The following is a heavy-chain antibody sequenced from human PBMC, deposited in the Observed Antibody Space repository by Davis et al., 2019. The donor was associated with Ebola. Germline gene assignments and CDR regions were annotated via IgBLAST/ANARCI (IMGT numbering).Heavy chain of an antibody. V-gene: IGHV4-39*01. J-gene: IGHJ4*02. D-gene: IGHD6-19*01. Sequence: MPGGSLRLSCSVSGGSISSTSYYWGWIRQPPGKGLEWIGSIYYSGSTNYNPSLKSRVTISVDTSKNQFSLKLSSVTAADTAVYYCARQTHIAVVDYWGQGTLVTVSS. CDR3: ARQTHIAVVDY. CDR1: GGSISSTSYY. CDR2: IYYSGST.